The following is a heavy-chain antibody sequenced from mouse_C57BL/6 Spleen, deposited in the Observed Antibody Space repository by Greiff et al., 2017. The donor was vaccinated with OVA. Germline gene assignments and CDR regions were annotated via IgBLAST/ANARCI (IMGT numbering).Heavy chain of an antibody. J-gene: IGHJ3*01. CDR2: INYDGSST. V-gene: IGHV5-16*01. Sequence: EVKVVESEGGLVQPGSSMKLSCTASGFTFSDYYMAWVRQVPEKGLEWVANINYDGSSTYYLDSLKSRFIISRDNAKNILYLQMSSLKSEDTATYYCARDEGWDGYYPGFFAYWGQGTLVTVSA. D-gene: IGHD2-3*01. CDR1: GFTFSDYY. CDR3: ARDEGWDGYYPGFFAY.